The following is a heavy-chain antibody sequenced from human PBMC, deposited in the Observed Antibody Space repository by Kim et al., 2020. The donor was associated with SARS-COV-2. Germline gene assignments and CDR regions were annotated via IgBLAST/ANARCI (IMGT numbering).Heavy chain of an antibody. CDR3: ARTLVLSGYYGMDV. J-gene: IGHJ6*02. Sequence: YAGPVKGRFTTSRDNSKNTLYLQMNSLRAEDTAVYYCARTLVLSGYYGMDVWGQGTTVTVSS. V-gene: IGHV3-33*01. D-gene: IGHD3-10*01.